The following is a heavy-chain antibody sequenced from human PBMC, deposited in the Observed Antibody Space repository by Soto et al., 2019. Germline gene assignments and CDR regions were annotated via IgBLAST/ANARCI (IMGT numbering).Heavy chain of an antibody. CDR3: ARDFRLAYYYDSSGYSYYYGMDV. V-gene: IGHV1-2*04. CDR1: GYTFTGCY. D-gene: IGHD3-22*01. Sequence: GASLKVSCQRSGYTFTGCYMHWVRQAPGQGLEWMGWINPNSGGTNYAQKFQGWVTMTRDTSISTAYMELSRLRSDDTAVYYCARDFRLAYYYDSSGYSYYYGMDVWGQGTTVTVSS. J-gene: IGHJ6*02. CDR2: INPNSGGT.